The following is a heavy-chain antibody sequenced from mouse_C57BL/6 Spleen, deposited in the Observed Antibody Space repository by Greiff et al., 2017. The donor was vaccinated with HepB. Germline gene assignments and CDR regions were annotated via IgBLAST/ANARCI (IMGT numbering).Heavy chain of an antibody. V-gene: IGHV3-6*01. CDR3: AKAYYYSLYYFDY. D-gene: IGHD2-12*01. Sequence: VQLKESGPGLVKPSQSLSLTCSVTGYSITSGYYWNWIRQFPGNKLEWMGYISYDGSNNYNPSLKNRISITRDTSKNQFFLKLNSVTTEDTATYYCAKAYYYSLYYFDYWGQGTTLTVSS. CDR1: GYSITSGYY. J-gene: IGHJ2*01. CDR2: ISYDGSN.